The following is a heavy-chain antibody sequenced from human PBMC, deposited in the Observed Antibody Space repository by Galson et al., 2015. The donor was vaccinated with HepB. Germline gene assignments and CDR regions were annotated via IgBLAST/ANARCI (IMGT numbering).Heavy chain of an antibody. Sequence: SVKVSCKASGYTFTSYAMHWVRQAPGQRLEWMGWINAGNGNTKYSQKFQGRVTITRDTSASTAYMELSSLRSEDTAVYYCARDRRYDYIWGSYRYYYYYYMDVWGKGITVTVSS. J-gene: IGHJ6*03. V-gene: IGHV1-3*01. CDR1: GYTFTSYA. CDR2: INAGNGNT. CDR3: ARDRRYDYIWGSYRYYYYYYMDV. D-gene: IGHD3-16*02.